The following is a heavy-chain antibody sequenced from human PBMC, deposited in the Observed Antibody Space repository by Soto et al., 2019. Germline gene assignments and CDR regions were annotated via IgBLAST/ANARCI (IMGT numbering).Heavy chain of an antibody. CDR1: GFTFGDYA. J-gene: IGHJ6*02. D-gene: IGHD2-2*02. Sequence: PVGSLRLSCTASGFTFGDYAMSWFRQAPGKGLEWVGFIRSKAYGGTTEYAASVKGRFTISRDDSKSIAYLQMNSLKTEDTAVYYCTRDFVVVPAAIRPHYYGMDVWGQGTTVTVSS. V-gene: IGHV3-49*03. CDR3: TRDFVVVPAAIRPHYYGMDV. CDR2: IRSKAYGGTT.